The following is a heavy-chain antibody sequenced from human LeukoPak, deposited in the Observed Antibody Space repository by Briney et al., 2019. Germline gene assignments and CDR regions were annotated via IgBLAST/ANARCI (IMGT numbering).Heavy chain of an antibody. CDR3: AKDRSAYYDSSGYSD. Sequence: GGSLRLSCAASGFTFSSYAMSWVRQAPGKGLEWVSAIIGSGGSTYYADSVKGRFTISRDNSKNTLYLQMNILRAEDTAVYYCAKDRSAYYDSSGYSDWGQGTLVTVSS. CDR2: IIGSGGST. CDR1: GFTFSSYA. D-gene: IGHD3-22*01. V-gene: IGHV3-23*01. J-gene: IGHJ4*02.